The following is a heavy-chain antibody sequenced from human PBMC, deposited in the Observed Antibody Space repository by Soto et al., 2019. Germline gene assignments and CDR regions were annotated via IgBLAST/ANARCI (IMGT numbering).Heavy chain of an antibody. CDR2: ISSSSSTI. CDR1: GFTFSSYS. V-gene: IGHV3-48*02. J-gene: IGHJ6*02. CDR3: ARGKDSITIFGVVRVKYYGMDV. Sequence: AGSLRHSCAASGFTFSSYSMNWVRPEPGKGLEWVSYISSSSSTIYYADSVKGRFTISRDNAKNSLYLQMNSLRDEDTAVYYCARGKDSITIFGVVRVKYYGMDVWGQGTTVTVSS. D-gene: IGHD3-3*01.